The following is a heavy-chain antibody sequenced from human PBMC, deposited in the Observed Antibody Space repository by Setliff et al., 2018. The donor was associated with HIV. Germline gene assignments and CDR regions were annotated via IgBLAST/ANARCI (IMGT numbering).Heavy chain of an antibody. J-gene: IGHJ4*01. CDR3: ARTQNYDYVWGSYRPFDY. V-gene: IGHV3-66*01. D-gene: IGHD3-16*02. Sequence: LSLSCAASGFIVSENYMSWLRQAPGKGLEWVSVLYTGGRTHYADSVRGRFSISRDNARNSLYLQMDSLRAEDTAVYYCARTQNYDYVWGSYRPFDYWGQGTLVTVSS. CDR1: GFIVSENY. CDR2: LYTGGRT.